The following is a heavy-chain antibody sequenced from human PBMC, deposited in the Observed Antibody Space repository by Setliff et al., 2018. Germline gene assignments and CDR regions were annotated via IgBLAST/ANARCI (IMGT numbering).Heavy chain of an antibody. CDR1: GASISTHY. CDR3: ARDPVKQLVNWFDP. CDR2: TYYIGAT. V-gene: IGHV4-59*11. J-gene: IGHJ5*02. Sequence: SETLSLTCTVSGASISTHYWSWIRQPPGKGLEWIGHTYYIGATNYNPSLKGRVTISVDTSKNQVSLKMNFVTAADTAVYYCARDPVKQLVNWFDPWGQGTLVTVSS. D-gene: IGHD3-10*01.